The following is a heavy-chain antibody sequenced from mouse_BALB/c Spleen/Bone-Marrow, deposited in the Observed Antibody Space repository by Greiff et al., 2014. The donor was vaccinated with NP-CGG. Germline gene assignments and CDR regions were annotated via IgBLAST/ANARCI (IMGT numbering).Heavy chain of an antibody. V-gene: IGHV1-9*01. J-gene: IGHJ3*01. Sequence: QVQLQQSGAELMKPGASVKISCQAPGYTLTSYWIEWVQQRPGHGLEWIGEILPGSGITNYNEKFKGKATFTADTSSNTAYMQLSSLTSEDSAGYYCARSPYWGQGTLVTVSA. CDR1: GYTLTSYW. CDR3: ARSPY. CDR2: ILPGSGIT.